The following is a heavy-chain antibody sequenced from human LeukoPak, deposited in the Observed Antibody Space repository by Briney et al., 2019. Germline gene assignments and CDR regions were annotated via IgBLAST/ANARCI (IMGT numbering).Heavy chain of an antibody. CDR2: ISSRSSYI. V-gene: IGHV3-21*01. CDR3: ASGVNYLDY. D-gene: IGHD3-3*01. CDR1: GFTFRSYN. Sequence: PGGSLRLSCAASGFTFRSYNMKWVRQAPGKGLEGVSSISSRSSYIFYADSVKGRFTISRDNAKKSLYLQMNSLRAEDTAVYYCASGVNYLDYWGQGTLVTVSS. J-gene: IGHJ4*02.